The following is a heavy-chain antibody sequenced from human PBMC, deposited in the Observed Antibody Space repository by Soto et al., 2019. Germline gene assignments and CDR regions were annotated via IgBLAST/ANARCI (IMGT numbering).Heavy chain of an antibody. J-gene: IGHJ4*02. CDR3: ARGYDSSGYYSYFDY. CDR1: GFTFSSYA. V-gene: IGHV3-30-3*01. CDR2: ISYDGSNK. Sequence: PGGSLRLSCAASGFTFSSYAMHWVRQAPGKGLEWVAVISYDGSNKYYADSVKGRFTISRDNSKNTLYLQMNSLRAEDTAVYYCARGYDSSGYYSYFDYWGQGTLVTVSS. D-gene: IGHD3-22*01.